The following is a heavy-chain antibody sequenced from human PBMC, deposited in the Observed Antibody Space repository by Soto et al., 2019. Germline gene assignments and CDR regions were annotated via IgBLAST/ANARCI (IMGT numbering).Heavy chain of an antibody. CDR2: IIPILDIA. J-gene: IGHJ5*02. Sequence: QVQLVQSGTEVKKPGSSVKVSCKASGGALSTYAINWVRQAPGQGLEWMGRIIPILDIADYAQKFQGRVTITADKSTSTAYMEMTSLKSEDTAVYYCARALPPVIFPTAVSHGWFDPWGQGTLVTVSS. CDR1: GGALSTYA. V-gene: IGHV1-69*04. D-gene: IGHD2-2*01. CDR3: ARALPPVIFPTAVSHGWFDP.